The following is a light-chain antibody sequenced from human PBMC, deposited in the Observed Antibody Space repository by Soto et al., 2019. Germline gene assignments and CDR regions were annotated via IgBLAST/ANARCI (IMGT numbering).Light chain of an antibody. CDR1: TGAVTTSHY. J-gene: IGLJ7*01. CDR2: DTS. CDR3: LLSYSVHRV. V-gene: IGLV7-46*01. Sequence: QAVVTQEPSLTVSPGGTVTLTCGSSTGAVTTSHYPFWFQQKPGQAPRTLIFDTSDKSSWTPARFSGSLLGGKAALTLSGAQPEDEAEYYCLLSYSVHRVFGGGTQLTVL.